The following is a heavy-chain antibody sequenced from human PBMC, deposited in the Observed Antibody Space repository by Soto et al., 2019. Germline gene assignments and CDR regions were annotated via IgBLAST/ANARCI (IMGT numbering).Heavy chain of an antibody. Sequence: SSETLSLTCTVSGGSISSSSYYWGWIRQPPGKGLEWIGRIYYSGSTYYNPSLKSRVTISVDTSKNQFSLKLSSVTAADTAVYYCARTSDTLNYYDSSGPFDYWGQGTLVTVSS. D-gene: IGHD3-22*01. CDR1: GGSISSSSYY. J-gene: IGHJ4*02. CDR3: ARTSDTLNYYDSSGPFDY. V-gene: IGHV4-39*01. CDR2: IYYSGST.